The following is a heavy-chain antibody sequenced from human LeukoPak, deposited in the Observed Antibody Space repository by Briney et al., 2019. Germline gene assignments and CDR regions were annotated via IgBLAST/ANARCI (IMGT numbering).Heavy chain of an antibody. Sequence: GESLRLSCAASGFTCSAYDMHWVRHITVCGLDCVSTSGTVGDTFYSDSVKGRFTISRENAKNSVHLQMNSLRVEDSAIYFCVRAAMPYIINGRRFDYWGQGTLVTVSS. D-gene: IGHD2-2*01. CDR3: VRAAMPYIINGRRFDY. J-gene: IGHJ4*02. V-gene: IGHV3-13*01. CDR2: SGTVGDT. CDR1: GFTCSAYD.